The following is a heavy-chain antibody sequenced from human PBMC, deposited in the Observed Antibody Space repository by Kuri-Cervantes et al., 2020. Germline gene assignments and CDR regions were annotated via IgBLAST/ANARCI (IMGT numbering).Heavy chain of an antibody. D-gene: IGHD3-3*01. CDR1: GYTFTSYD. CDR2: MNPNSGNT. Sequence: GGSLRLSCRVSGYTFTSYDINWVRQATGQGLEWMGWMNPNSGNTGYAQKFQGRVTMTRNTSISTAYMELSSLRSEDTAVYYCARGLPRGVVTPSHYYYGMDVWGQGTTVTVSS. V-gene: IGHV1-8*01. CDR3: ARGLPRGVVTPSHYYYGMDV. J-gene: IGHJ6*02.